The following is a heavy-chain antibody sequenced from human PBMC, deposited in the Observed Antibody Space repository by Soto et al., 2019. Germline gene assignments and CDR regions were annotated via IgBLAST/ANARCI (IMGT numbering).Heavy chain of an antibody. V-gene: IGHV1-69*13. CDR1: GGTFSSYA. CDR2: IIPIFGTA. D-gene: IGHD3-10*01. J-gene: IGHJ4*02. Sequence: ASVKVSCKASGGTFSSYAISWVRQAPGQGLEWMGGIIPIFGTANYAQKFQGRVTITADESTSTAYMELRSLRSDDTAVYYCARKWFGDHYGFDYWGQGTLVTVSS. CDR3: ARKWFGDHYGFDY.